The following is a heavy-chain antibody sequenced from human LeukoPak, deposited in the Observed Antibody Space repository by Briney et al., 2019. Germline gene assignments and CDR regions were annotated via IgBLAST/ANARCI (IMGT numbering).Heavy chain of an antibody. CDR2: INRNNGGT. CDR1: GNTFTSYY. Sequence: ASVKLSCKASGNTFTSYYMHWVRQAPGQGLEWMGWINRNNGGTNYAQMFQGRVTMTRDTSISTAYMELSRLTFDDTAVYYCASGQEIVLLDYWGQGPLVTVSS. CDR3: ASGQEIVLLDY. J-gene: IGHJ4*02. D-gene: IGHD2-8*01. V-gene: IGHV1-2*02.